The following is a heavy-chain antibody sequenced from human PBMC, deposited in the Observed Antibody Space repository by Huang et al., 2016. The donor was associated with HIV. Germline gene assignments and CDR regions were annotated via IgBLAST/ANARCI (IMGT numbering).Heavy chain of an antibody. V-gene: IGHV3-30*04. CDR1: GFYFRNFA. CDR2: VSPEEERK. CDR3: ARDPGGYDSSGYFQDHYYLDV. Sequence: QEQLVESGGGVVQPGRSLRLSCAASGFYFRNFALYWVRQAPGKGLEWVAFVSPEEERKNHADSLKGRFTLSRDNSKNTVHLQMNSLRVEDTAVYYCARDPGGYDSSGYFQDHYYLDVWGTGTTVTVSS. J-gene: IGHJ6*03. D-gene: IGHD3-22*01.